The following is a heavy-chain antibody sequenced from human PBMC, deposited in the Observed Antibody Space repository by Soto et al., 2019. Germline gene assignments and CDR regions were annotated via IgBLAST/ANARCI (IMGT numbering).Heavy chain of an antibody. CDR2: IYSGGST. J-gene: IGHJ4*02. V-gene: IGHV3-53*01. CDR3: AREKRQDYDFWSGYYFDY. CDR1: GFTVSSNY. Sequence: GGSLRLSCAASGFTVSSNYMSWVRQAPGKWLEWVSVIYSGGSTYYADSVKGRFTISRDNSKNTLYLQMNSLRAEDTAVYYCAREKRQDYDFWSGYYFDYWGQGXLVTVYS. D-gene: IGHD3-3*01.